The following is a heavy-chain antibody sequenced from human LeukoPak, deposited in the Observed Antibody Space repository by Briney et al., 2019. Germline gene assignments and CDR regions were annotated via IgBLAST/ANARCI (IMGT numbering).Heavy chain of an antibody. D-gene: IGHD1-26*01. CDR1: GGSFSDYY. CDR2: ISHNGST. V-gene: IGHV4-34*01. J-gene: IGHJ4*02. CDR3: SRESGAFCPFGY. Sequence: PSETLSLTCAVYGGSFSDYYWSWIRQSPDKGLEWIGEISHNGSTNYNPSLNGRVTMSLDESRNQLSLKLTSVTAADTAIYYCSRESGAFCPFGYWGQGTLVIVPP.